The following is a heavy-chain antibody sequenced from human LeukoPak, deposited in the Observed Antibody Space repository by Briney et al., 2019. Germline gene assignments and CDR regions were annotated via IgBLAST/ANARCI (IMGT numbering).Heavy chain of an antibody. CDR3: ARDQGYTYGHSFDY. Sequence: PGRSLRLSCAAPGFTLSSYSIHWVRRAPGKGLEWVALILSDGSNKYYADSVKGRFTISRDNSKNTLYLQMNSLRAEDTAVYYCARDQGYTYGHSFDYWGQGTLVTVSS. V-gene: IGHV3-30-3*01. CDR1: GFTLSSYS. D-gene: IGHD5-18*01. CDR2: ILSDGSNK. J-gene: IGHJ4*02.